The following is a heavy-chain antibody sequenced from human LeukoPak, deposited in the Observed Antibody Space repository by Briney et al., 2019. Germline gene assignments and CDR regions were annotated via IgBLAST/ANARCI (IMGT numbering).Heavy chain of an antibody. CDR3: ARQLATSGEWAYDY. V-gene: IGHV4-59*08. Sequence: SETLSLTCTVSGASISNDYWSCIRQPPGKGLEYIGYIYYTGITNYNPSLKSRVTISLDTSKNQFSLKLSSVTAADTAVYYCARQLATSGEWAYDYWGQGTLVTVSS. CDR2: IYYTGIT. CDR1: GASISNDY. D-gene: IGHD3-3*02. J-gene: IGHJ4*02.